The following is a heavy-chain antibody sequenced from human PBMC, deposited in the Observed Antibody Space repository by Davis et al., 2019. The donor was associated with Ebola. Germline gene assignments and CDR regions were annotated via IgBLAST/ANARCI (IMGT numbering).Heavy chain of an antibody. V-gene: IGHV1-18*01. D-gene: IGHD2-15*01. CDR1: GYTLTTHG. J-gene: IGHJ6*02. Sequence: ASVQDSCKASGYTLTTHGIIRVRQAPGQGSEWTGWNSAYNGYTIYSVQFQGRVTMTTDSTTSTAYMELGSLRSDDTAQYYCARGSSDGREYYYYPYSYAMDVWGQGTTVTVSS. CDR2: NSAYNGYT. CDR3: ARGSSDGREYYYYPYSYAMDV.